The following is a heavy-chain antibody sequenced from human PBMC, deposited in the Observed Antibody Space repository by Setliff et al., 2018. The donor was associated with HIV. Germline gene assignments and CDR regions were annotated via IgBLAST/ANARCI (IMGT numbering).Heavy chain of an antibody. CDR3: ARYIVGYYNFWSGFKFDP. CDR1: GGSISSYY. J-gene: IGHJ5*02. V-gene: IGHV4-59*08. D-gene: IGHD3-3*01. Sequence: SETLSLTCTVSGGSISSYYWSWIRQPPGKGLEWIGYISYSGSADYNPSLKSRVTISIDTSKNQFSLKLSSVTAADTAVYYCARYIVGYYNFWSGFKFDPWGQGTLVTVSS. CDR2: ISYSGSA.